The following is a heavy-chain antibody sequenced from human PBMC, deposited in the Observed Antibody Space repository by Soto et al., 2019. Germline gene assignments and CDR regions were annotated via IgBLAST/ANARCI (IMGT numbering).Heavy chain of an antibody. V-gene: IGHV4-61*01. J-gene: IGHJ6*02. Sequence: LSLTCTVSGGCVSSGSYYWSWIRQPPGKGLEWIGYIYYSGSTNYNPSLKSRVTISVDTSRNQFSLKLSSVTAADTAVYYCARFITYYYDSSGYYYYYGMDVWGQGTTVTVSS. D-gene: IGHD3-22*01. CDR2: IYYSGST. CDR3: ARFITYYYDSSGYYYYYGMDV. CDR1: GGCVSSGSYY.